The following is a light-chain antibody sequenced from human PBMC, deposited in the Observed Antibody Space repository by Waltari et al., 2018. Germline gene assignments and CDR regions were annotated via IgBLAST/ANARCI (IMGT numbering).Light chain of an antibody. J-gene: IGLJ3*02. Sequence: QSVLTQPPSVSGAPGQRVTIPCTGRGSNLRAGHDVHWYQQLPRAAPKLLIYGSTSRPLGVPARFFGSTSGTSASLAITGLQAEDEADYYCQSYDTSLSVVFGGGTKLTVL. V-gene: IGLV1-40*01. CDR1: GSNLRAGHD. CDR2: GST. CDR3: QSYDTSLSVV.